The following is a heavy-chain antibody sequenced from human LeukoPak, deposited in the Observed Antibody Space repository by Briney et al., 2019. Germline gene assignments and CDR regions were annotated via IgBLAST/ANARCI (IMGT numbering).Heavy chain of an antibody. CDR2: ISYDGSNK. CDR1: GFTFSSYA. CDR3: ARESPRRWFDP. Sequence: GGSLRLSCAASGFTFSSYAMHWVRQAPGKGLEWVAVISYDGSNKYYADSVKGRFTISRDNSKNTLYLQMNSLRAEDTAVYYCARESPRRWFDPWGQGTLVTVSS. V-gene: IGHV3-30-3*01. J-gene: IGHJ5*02.